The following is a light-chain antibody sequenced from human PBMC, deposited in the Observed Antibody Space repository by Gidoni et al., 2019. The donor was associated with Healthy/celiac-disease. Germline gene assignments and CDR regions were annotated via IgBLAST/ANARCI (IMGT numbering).Light chain of an antibody. CDR1: QSVSSY. J-gene: IGKJ4*01. CDR2: YAS. Sequence: DIVLTQSPATLSLSPGERATLSCRASQSVSSYLAWYQQKPGQAPRLLIYYASNRATGIPARFSGSGSGTDFTLTISSLEPEDVAVYYCQQRSNWPPLTFGGGTKVEIK. CDR3: QQRSNWPPLT. V-gene: IGKV3-11*01.